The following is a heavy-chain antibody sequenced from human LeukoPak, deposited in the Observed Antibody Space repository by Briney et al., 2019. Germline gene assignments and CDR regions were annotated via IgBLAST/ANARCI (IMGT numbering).Heavy chain of an antibody. V-gene: IGHV4-38-2*02. CDR3: ARKQGRSWNVPPRYWFDP. J-gene: IGHJ5*02. CDR1: GYSISSGYY. Sequence: SETLSLTCTVSGYSISSGYYWGWIRQPPGKGLEWIGSIYHSGSTYYNPSLKSRVTISVDTSKNQFSLKLSSVTAADTAVYYCARKQGRSWNVPPRYWFDPWGQGTLVTVSS. CDR2: IYHSGST. D-gene: IGHD1-1*01.